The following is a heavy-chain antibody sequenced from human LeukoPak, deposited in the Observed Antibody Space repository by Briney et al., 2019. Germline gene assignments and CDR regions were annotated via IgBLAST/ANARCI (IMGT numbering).Heavy chain of an antibody. CDR1: GGSISSYY. CDR3: ARDPPRYSGYDDYYYYGMDV. D-gene: IGHD5-12*01. Sequence: SETLSLTCTVSGGSISSYYWSWIRQPPGKGLEWIGYIYYSGSTNYNPSLKSRVTISVDTSKNQFSLKLSSVTAADTAVYYCARDPPRYSGYDDYYYYGMDVWGQGTTVTVSS. CDR2: IYYSGST. V-gene: IGHV4-59*01. J-gene: IGHJ6*02.